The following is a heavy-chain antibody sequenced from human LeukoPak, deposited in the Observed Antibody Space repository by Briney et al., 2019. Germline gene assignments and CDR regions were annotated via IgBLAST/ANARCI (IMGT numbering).Heavy chain of an antibody. CDR2: IIPIFGTA. V-gene: IGHV1-69*05. CDR3: ASQGPERGYSYGYLFDY. CDR1: GGSFSSYA. Sequence: ASVKVSCKASGGSFSSYAISWLRQAPGQGLEWMGGIIPIFGTANYAQKFQGRVTITTDESTSTAYMELSSLRSEDTAVYYCASQGPERGYSYGYLFDYWGQGTLVTVSS. J-gene: IGHJ4*02. D-gene: IGHD5-18*01.